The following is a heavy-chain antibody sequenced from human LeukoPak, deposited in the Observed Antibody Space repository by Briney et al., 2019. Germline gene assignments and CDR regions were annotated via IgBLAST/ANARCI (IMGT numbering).Heavy chain of an antibody. CDR2: IYHSGST. D-gene: IGHD3-22*01. Sequence: SETLSLTCAVSGGSISSGGYSWSWIRQPPGKGLEWIGYIYHSGSTYYNPSLKSRVTISVDRSKNQFSLKLSSVTAADTAVYYCARSAVYDSHQAYWGQGTLVTVSS. CDR3: ARSAVYDSHQAY. V-gene: IGHV4-30-2*01. CDR1: GGSISSGGYS. J-gene: IGHJ4*02.